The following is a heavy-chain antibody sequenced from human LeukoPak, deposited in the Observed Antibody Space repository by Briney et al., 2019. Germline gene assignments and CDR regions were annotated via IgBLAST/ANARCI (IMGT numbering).Heavy chain of an antibody. CDR1: GFTFSSYG. CDR2: INPNSGGT. CDR3: ARDPEYCSGGSCYGLDY. V-gene: IGHV1-2*02. Sequence: SGGSLRLSCAASGFTFSSYGMHWVRQAPGQGLEWMGWINPNSGGTNYAQKFQGRVTMTRDTSISTAYMELSRLRSDDTAVYYCARDPEYCSGGSCYGLDYWGQGTLVTVSS. J-gene: IGHJ4*02. D-gene: IGHD2-15*01.